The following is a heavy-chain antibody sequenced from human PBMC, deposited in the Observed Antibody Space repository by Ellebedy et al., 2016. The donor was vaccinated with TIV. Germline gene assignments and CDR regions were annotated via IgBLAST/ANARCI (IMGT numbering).Heavy chain of an antibody. Sequence: GESLKISXAASGFTFSDYYMSWIRQAPGKGLEWISYITSSGVTTYYADSVKGRFTISRDNAKNSVDLQMHSLRVEDTAVYYCARFYEHSSGYFGYWGQGTLVTVSS. D-gene: IGHD3-22*01. CDR3: ARFYEHSSGYFGY. J-gene: IGHJ4*02. CDR1: GFTFSDYY. V-gene: IGHV3-11*01. CDR2: ITSSGVTT.